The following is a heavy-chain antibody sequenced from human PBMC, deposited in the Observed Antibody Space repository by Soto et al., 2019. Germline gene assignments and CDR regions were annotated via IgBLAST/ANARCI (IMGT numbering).Heavy chain of an antibody. J-gene: IGHJ4*02. CDR1: GFTFDDYA. CDR2: ISWNSGSI. CDR3: AKGSQWLARGEDYFDY. D-gene: IGHD6-19*01. V-gene: IGHV3-9*01. Sequence: GGSLRLSCAASGFTFDDYAMHWVRQAPGKGLEWVSGISWNSGSIGYADSVKGRFTISRDNAKNSLYLQMNSLRAEDTALYYCAKGSQWLARGEDYFDYWGQGTLVTVSS.